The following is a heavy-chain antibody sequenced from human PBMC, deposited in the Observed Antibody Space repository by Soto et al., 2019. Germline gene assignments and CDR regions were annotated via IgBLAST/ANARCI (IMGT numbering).Heavy chain of an antibody. D-gene: IGHD3-10*01. CDR2: IYYSGST. CDR1: GGSISSYC. J-gene: IGHJ6*02. Sequence: PSETLSLTCTVSGGSISSYCWSWIRQPPGKGLEWIGYIYYSGSTNYNPSLKSRVTISVDTSKNQFSLKLSSVTAADTAVYYCARDRSITMVRGVLYGMDVWGQGTTVTVSS. CDR3: ARDRSITMVRGVLYGMDV. V-gene: IGHV4-59*01.